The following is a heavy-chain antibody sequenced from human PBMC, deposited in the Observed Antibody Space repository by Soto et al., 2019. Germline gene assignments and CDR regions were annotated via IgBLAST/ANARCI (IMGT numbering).Heavy chain of an antibody. Sequence: SVKVSCKASGGTFSSYAISWVRQAPGQGLEWMGGIIPIFGTANYAQKFQGRVTITADKSTSTAYMELSSLGSEDTAVYYCAREVVVPAAMYWFDPWGQGTLVTVS. V-gene: IGHV1-69*06. CDR3: AREVVVPAAMYWFDP. D-gene: IGHD2-2*01. CDR1: GGTFSSYA. J-gene: IGHJ5*02. CDR2: IIPIFGTA.